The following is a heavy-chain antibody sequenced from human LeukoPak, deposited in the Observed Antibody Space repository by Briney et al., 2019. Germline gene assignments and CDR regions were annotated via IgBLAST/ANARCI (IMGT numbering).Heavy chain of an antibody. J-gene: IGHJ3*02. V-gene: IGHV3-53*01. Sequence: GGSLRLSCAASGFTVSSNYMSWVRQAPGKGLEWVSVIYSGGSTYYADSVKGRFTISRDNSKNTLYRQMNSLRAEDTAVYYCARELNYYDSSGYYDDAFDIWGQGTMVTVSS. CDR2: IYSGGST. CDR1: GFTVSSNY. CDR3: ARELNYYDSSGYYDDAFDI. D-gene: IGHD3-22*01.